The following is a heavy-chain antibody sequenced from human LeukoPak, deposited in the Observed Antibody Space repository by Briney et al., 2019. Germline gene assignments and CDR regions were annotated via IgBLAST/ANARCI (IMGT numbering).Heavy chain of an antibody. CDR2: IGTAGDT. D-gene: IGHD4-17*01. J-gene: IGHJ4*02. Sequence: GGSLRLSCAASGFTFSSYDMHWFRQTTGKSLEWVSTIGTAGDTKYPGSVKGRFTISRENAKNSLYLQMNSLRAGDTAVYYCARAYGDYFDYWGQGTLVTVSS. CDR3: ARAYGDYFDY. CDR1: GFTFSSYD. V-gene: IGHV3-13*04.